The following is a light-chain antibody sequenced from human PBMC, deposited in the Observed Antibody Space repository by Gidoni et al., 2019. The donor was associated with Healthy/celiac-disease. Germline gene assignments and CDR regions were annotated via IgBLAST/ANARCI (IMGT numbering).Light chain of an antibody. Sequence: SYELTQPPSVSVSPGQTASITCSGDKLGDKYACWYQQKPGQSPVLVIYQDSKRPSGMPGRFSGSNSGNTATLTISGTQAMDEADYYCQAWDSSTPVVFGGGTKLTVL. CDR1: KLGDKY. V-gene: IGLV3-1*01. CDR2: QDS. J-gene: IGLJ2*01. CDR3: QAWDSSTPVV.